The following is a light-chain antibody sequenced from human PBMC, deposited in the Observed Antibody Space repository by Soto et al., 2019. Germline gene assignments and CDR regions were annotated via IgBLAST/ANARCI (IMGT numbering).Light chain of an antibody. V-gene: IGKV3-11*01. Sequence: EIVLTQSPATLSLSPGERATLSCRASQSVSSYLAWYQQKPGQAPRLLIYDASNRATGIPARFSGSGSGTDFTLTISSLEPEEVAVYYCQQRSTSPGALTFGRGTKVDIK. J-gene: IGKJ4*01. CDR2: DAS. CDR3: QQRSTSPGALT. CDR1: QSVSSY.